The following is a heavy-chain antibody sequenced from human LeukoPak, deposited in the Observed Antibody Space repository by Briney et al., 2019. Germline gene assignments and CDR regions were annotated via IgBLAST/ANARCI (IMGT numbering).Heavy chain of an antibody. D-gene: IGHD1-26*01. Sequence: GGSLRLSCAAFGFTFSNAWMSWVRQAPGKGLEWVGRIKSKTDGGTTDYAAPVKGRFTISRDDSKNTLYLQMNSLKTEDTAVYYCTTDRSKVGATGYYYSGMDVWGQGTTVTVSS. V-gene: IGHV3-15*01. CDR2: IKSKTDGGTT. CDR1: GFTFSNAW. CDR3: TTDRSKVGATGYYYSGMDV. J-gene: IGHJ6*02.